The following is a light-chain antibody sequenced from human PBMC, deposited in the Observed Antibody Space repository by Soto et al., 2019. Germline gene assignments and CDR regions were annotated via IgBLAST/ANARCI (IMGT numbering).Light chain of an antibody. CDR1: QSVTSH. V-gene: IGKV3-15*01. CDR2: GAS. CDR3: QQYNSYSRT. J-gene: IGKJ1*01. Sequence: EIVLTQSPATLSVSPGESATLSCRASQSVTSHLAWYQQKPGQAPRLLIFGASTRATGIPARFSGSGSGTDFTLTISSLQPDDFATYYCQQYNSYSRTFGQGTKVDIK.